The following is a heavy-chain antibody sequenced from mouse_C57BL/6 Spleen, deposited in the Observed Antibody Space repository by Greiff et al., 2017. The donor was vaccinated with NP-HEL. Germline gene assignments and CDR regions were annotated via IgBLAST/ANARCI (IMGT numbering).Heavy chain of an antibody. V-gene: IGHV1-82*01. CDR2: IYPGDGDT. D-gene: IGHD2-5*01. J-gene: IGHJ1*03. CDR3: ARDYYSNPRYFDV. Sequence: QVQLQQSGPELVKPGASVKISCKASGYAFSSSWMNWVKQRPGKGLEWIGRIYPGDGDTNYNGKFKGKATLTADKSSSTAYMQLSSLTSEDSAVYFCARDYYSNPRYFDVWGTGTTVTVSS. CDR1: GYAFSSSW.